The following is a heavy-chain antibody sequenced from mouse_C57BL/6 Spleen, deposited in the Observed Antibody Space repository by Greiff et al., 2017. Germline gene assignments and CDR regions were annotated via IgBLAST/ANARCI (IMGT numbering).Heavy chain of an antibody. CDR1: GYTFTSYW. V-gene: IGHV1-52*01. D-gene: IGHD4-1*01. CDR3: ARGGTGTSWYFDV. Sequence: QVQLQQPGAELVRPGSSVKLSCKASGYTFTSYWMHWVKQRPIQGLEWIGNIDPSDSATHYNQKFKDKATLTVDKSSSPAYMQLSSLTSEDSAVYYCARGGTGTSWYFDVWGTGTTVTVSS. J-gene: IGHJ1*03. CDR2: IDPSDSAT.